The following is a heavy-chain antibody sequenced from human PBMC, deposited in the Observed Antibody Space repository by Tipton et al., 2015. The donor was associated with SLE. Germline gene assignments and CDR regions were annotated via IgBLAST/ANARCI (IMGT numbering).Heavy chain of an antibody. CDR2: VSYNGNA. V-gene: IGHV4-31*03. D-gene: IGHD4-17*01. J-gene: IGHJ4*02. CDR1: GGSIRGGYY. Sequence: TLSLTCTVSGGSIRGGYYWCWVRQNPGKGLEWIGYVSYNGNAFYNPSLKSRVSISVDTSKKHFSLNVTSVTAADTAVYYCARGDNGDYHFDSWGQGALVTVSS. CDR3: ARGDNGDYHFDS.